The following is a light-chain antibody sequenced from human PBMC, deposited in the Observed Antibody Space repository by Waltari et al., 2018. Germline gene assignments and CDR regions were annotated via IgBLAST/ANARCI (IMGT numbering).Light chain of an antibody. V-gene: IGLV1-47*01. J-gene: IGLJ3*02. Sequence: QSVLTQPPSASGTPGQRVTISCSGISSNIGNNYVFWYQQLPGKAPKLLIYRNDHRPSGVPARFSASKSVTSASLAIGGLRSEDEAIYHCAAWDNSLGRWVFGEGTKLTVL. CDR2: RND. CDR1: SSNIGNNY. CDR3: AAWDNSLGRWV.